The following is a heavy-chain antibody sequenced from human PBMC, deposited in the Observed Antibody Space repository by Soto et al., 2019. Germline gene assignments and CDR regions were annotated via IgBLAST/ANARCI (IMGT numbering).Heavy chain of an antibody. V-gene: IGHV2-5*02. CDR3: VHKPRVIVAVASTWFDH. D-gene: IGHD2-15*01. CDR1: GFSLNIDGVG. J-gene: IGHJ5*02. CDR2: VYWDDDK. Sequence: QVTLKESGPTLVKSTQTLTLTCTFSGFSLNIDGVGVGWIRQPPGKALEWLALVYWDDDKSYNPSLKGRLTITNDTSKNQVVLTMTNMDPIDTASYYLVHKPRVIVAVASTWFDHSGQGTLVTVSS.